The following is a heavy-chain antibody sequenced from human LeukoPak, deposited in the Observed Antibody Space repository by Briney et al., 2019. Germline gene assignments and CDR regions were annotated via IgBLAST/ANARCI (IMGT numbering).Heavy chain of an antibody. D-gene: IGHD3-10*01. Sequence: SETLSLTCTVSGGSISSYYWSWIRQPPGKGLEWIGYIYYSGNTNYNPPLKSRVTISVDTSKNQFSLKLSSVTAADTAVYYCAGGRSRGYYYMDVWGKGTTVTVSS. J-gene: IGHJ6*03. CDR2: IYYSGNT. CDR3: AGGRSRGYYYMDV. CDR1: GGSISSYY. V-gene: IGHV4-59*08.